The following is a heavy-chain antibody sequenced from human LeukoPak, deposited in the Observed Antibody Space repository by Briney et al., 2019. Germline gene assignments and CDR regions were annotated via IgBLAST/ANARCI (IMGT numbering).Heavy chain of an antibody. J-gene: IGHJ4*02. CDR3: AGGGQIHDCGGPQFDY. Sequence: SETLSLTCTVSGGSISSYSRSWIRQPPGKGLEWIGYIFYSGSTNYNTSLKCRVTISVATSTNQISLKLSSVTAADTAVYYCAGGGQIHDCGGPQFDYWGQGTLVSVSS. CDR2: IFYSGST. D-gene: IGHD4-23*01. V-gene: IGHV4-59*01. CDR1: GGSISSYS.